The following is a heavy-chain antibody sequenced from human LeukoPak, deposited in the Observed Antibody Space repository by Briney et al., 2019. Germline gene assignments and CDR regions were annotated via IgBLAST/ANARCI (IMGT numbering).Heavy chain of an antibody. V-gene: IGHV3-13*01. J-gene: IGHJ4*02. CDR1: GFTLSSYD. CDR2: IGTAGDT. Sequence: GGSLRLSCAASGFTLSSYDMHWVRQATGKGLEWVSAIGTAGDTYYPGSVKGRFTISRENAKNSLYLQMNNLRAEDTAVYYCARQSPLYSSGWYGLDYWGQGTLVTVSS. D-gene: IGHD6-19*01. CDR3: ARQSPLYSSGWYGLDY.